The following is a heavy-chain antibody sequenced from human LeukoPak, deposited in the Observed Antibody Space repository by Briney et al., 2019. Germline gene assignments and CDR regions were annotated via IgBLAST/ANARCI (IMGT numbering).Heavy chain of an antibody. CDR1: GYTLTELS. V-gene: IGHV1-24*01. J-gene: IGHJ1*01. D-gene: IGHD3-3*01. CDR3: ATALNSRRITIFGVAGYFQH. Sequence: ASVKVSCKVSGYTLTELSMHWVRQAPGKGLEWMGGFDPEDGETIYAQKFQGRVTMTEDTSTDTAYMELSSLRSEDTAVYYCATALNSRRITIFGVAGYFQHWGQGTLVTVSS. CDR2: FDPEDGET.